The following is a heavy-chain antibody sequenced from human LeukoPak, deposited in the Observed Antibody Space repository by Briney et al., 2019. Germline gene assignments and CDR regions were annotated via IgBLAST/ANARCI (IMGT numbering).Heavy chain of an antibody. J-gene: IGHJ5*02. CDR1: GGSISSYY. D-gene: IGHD3-10*01. V-gene: IGHV4-59*01. CDR3: GSNLPAPTQGSRSDWFDP. CDR2: IYYSGST. Sequence: SETLSLTCTVVGGSISSYYWSWIRQPPGKGLEWIGYIYYSGSTNYNPSLKSRVTISVDTSKNQFSLKLSSVTAADTAVYYCGSNLPAPTQGSRSDWFDPWGQGTLVTVSS.